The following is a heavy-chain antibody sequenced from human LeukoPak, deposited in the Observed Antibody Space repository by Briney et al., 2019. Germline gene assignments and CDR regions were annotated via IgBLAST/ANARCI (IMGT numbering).Heavy chain of an antibody. Sequence: GGSLRLSCAASGFTFSSYAMSWVRQAPGKGLEWVSAISGSGGSTYYADSVKGRFTISRDNSKNTLYLRMNSLRAEDTAVYYCAKDQRWLEYYFDYWGQGTLVTVSS. CDR1: GFTFSSYA. V-gene: IGHV3-23*01. D-gene: IGHD6-19*01. CDR2: ISGSGGST. J-gene: IGHJ4*02. CDR3: AKDQRWLEYYFDY.